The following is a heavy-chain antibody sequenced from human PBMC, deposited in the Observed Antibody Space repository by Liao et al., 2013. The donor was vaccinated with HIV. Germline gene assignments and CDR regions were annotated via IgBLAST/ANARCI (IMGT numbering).Heavy chain of an antibody. CDR2: IYTSGST. D-gene: IGHD1-26*01. CDR3: ARVVGGSYLHWYFDL. V-gene: IGHV4-4*07. Sequence: QVQLQESGPGLVKPSETLSLTCTVSGGSISSYYWSWIRQPAGKGLEWIGRIYTSGSTNYNPSLRSRLTISVDKFNNKFSLKMTSVTAADTAVYFCARVVGGSYLHWYFDLWGRGTLVTVSS. J-gene: IGHJ2*01. CDR1: GGSISSYY.